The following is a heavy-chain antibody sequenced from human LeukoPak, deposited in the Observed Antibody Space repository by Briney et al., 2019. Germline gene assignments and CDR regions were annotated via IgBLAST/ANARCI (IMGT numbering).Heavy chain of an antibody. V-gene: IGHV3-7*01. CDR2: TSPNGRDT. CDR3: ASGYYDILTGHFHY. J-gene: IGHJ4*02. D-gene: IGHD3-9*01. Sequence: PGGSLRLSCAASGFTFGTSWMSWFRRAPGTGLQWVAHTSPNGRDTYYVDSVKGRFIISRDNPKNSLYLQMNSLRAEDTAVYYCASGYYDILTGHFHYWGPGILVTVST. CDR1: GFTFGTSW.